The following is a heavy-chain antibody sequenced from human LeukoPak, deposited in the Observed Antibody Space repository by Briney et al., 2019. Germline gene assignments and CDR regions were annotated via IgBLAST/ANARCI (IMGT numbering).Heavy chain of an antibody. CDR3: TREPTP. J-gene: IGHJ5*02. V-gene: IGHV4-39*07. CDR2: VYSSGST. CDR1: GGPISSSTDY. Sequence: SETLSLTCSVSGGPISSSTDYWAWIRQPPGKGLEWIGSVYSSGSTYYNPSLQSRVTLSVDTSKNQFSLKLSSVTAADTAVYYCTREPTPWGQGTLVTVSS.